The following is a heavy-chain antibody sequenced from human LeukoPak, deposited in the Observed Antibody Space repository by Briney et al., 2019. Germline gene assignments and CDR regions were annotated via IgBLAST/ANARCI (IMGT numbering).Heavy chain of an antibody. CDR3: ARDLRRYSSGWYNFDY. CDR2: INPNSGGT. J-gene: IGHJ4*02. CDR1: GYTFTGYY. D-gene: IGHD6-19*01. Sequence: ASVKVSCKASGYTFTGYYMHWVRQAPGQGLEWMGWINPNSGGTNYAQKLQGRVTMTTDTSTSTAYMELRSLRSDDTAVYYCARDLRRYSSGWYNFDYWGQGTLVTVSS. V-gene: IGHV1-2*02.